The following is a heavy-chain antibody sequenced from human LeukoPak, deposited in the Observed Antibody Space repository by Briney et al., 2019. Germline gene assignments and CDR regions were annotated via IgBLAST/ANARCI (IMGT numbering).Heavy chain of an antibody. CDR3: ARAGLRLRADYYYYYGMDV. V-gene: IGHV4-30-2*01. D-gene: IGHD5-12*01. Sequence: MPSETLSLTCTVSGGSISSGGYYWSWIRQPPGKGLEWIGYIYHSGSTYYNPSLKSRVTISVDRSKNQFSLKLSSVTAADTAVYYCARAGLRLRADYYYYYGMDVWGQGTTVTVSS. CDR2: IYHSGST. CDR1: GGSISSGGYY. J-gene: IGHJ6*02.